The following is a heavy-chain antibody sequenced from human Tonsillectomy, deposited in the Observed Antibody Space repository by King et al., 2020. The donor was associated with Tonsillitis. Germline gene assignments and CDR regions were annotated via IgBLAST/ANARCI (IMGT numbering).Heavy chain of an antibody. J-gene: IGHJ5*02. CDR3: ARMTTVTTWGWFDP. CDR1: GFTFSSYS. V-gene: IGHV3-48*01. CDR2: ISSSSSTI. D-gene: IGHD4-11*01. Sequence: VQLVESGGGLVQPGGSLRLSCAASGFTFSSYSMNWVRQAPGKGLEWVSYISSSSSTIYYADSVKGRFTISRDNAKNSLYLQMNSLIAEDTAVYYCARMTTVTTWGWFDPLGQGTLVTVSS.